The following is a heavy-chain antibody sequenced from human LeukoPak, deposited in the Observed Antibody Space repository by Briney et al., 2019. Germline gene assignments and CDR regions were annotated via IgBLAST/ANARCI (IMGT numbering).Heavy chain of an antibody. CDR1: GVSISSYS. D-gene: IGHD3-22*01. V-gene: IGHV4-59*12. Sequence: PSETLSLTCTVSGVSISSYSWSWIRQPPGKGLEWIAYIYNSGSTNYNPSLKSRVTISVDTSKNQFSLKLSSVTAADTAVYYCARGRFHYDNSGYYYFDYWGQGTLVTVSS. CDR2: IYNSGST. J-gene: IGHJ4*02. CDR3: ARGRFHYDNSGYYYFDY.